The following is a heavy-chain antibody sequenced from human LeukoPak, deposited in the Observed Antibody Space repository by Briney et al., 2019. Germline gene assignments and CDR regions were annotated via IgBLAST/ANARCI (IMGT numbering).Heavy chain of an antibody. CDR3: ARGPLLSYYYYGMDV. V-gene: IGHV1-46*01. CDR2: INPSGGST. Sequence: ASVKVSCKASGYTFTSYYMHWVRQAPGQGLEWMGIINPSGGSTSYAQKFQGRVTMTRNTSISTAYMELSSLRSEDTAVYYCARGPLLSYYYYGMDVWGQGTTVTVSS. D-gene: IGHD1-26*01. J-gene: IGHJ6*02. CDR1: GYTFTSYY.